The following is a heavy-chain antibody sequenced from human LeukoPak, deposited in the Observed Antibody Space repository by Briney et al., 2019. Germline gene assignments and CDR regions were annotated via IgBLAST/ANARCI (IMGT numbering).Heavy chain of an antibody. CDR1: EYTFTGYY. Sequence: ASVKVSCKASEYTFTGYYIHWVRQAPGQGLEWMGWINANNGGTNYAQKFQGRVTMTRDTSIGTAYMELSRLRSDDTAVYYCARGFDFDYWGQGTLVTVSS. CDR2: INANNGGT. CDR3: ARGFDFDY. V-gene: IGHV1-2*02. J-gene: IGHJ4*02.